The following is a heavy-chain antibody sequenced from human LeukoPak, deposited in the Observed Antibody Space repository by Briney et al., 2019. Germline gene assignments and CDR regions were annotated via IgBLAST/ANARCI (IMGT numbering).Heavy chain of an antibody. D-gene: IGHD6-6*01. CDR3: AKGSSSIGAFGREKPKYYFDS. Sequence: GGSLRLSCEASGFTFSSYAMSWVRQAPGKGLEWVSGISNSGGSTYYADSVKGRFTISRDNSKNTLYLQMNSLRVEDTAIYYCAKGSSSIGAFGREKPKYYFDSWGQGTLVTVSS. V-gene: IGHV3-23*01. CDR1: GFTFSSYA. CDR2: ISNSGGST. J-gene: IGHJ4*02.